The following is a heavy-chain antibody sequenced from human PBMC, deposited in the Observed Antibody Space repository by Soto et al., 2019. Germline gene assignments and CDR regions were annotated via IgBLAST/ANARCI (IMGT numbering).Heavy chain of an antibody. Sequence: QVQLQESGPGLEKPSQTLSLTCTVSGGSINSGGYYWSWIRQHPGAGLDWIGNLYYTGSTYYNPSLKSRVTISLDTSKNQFSLWLRSVTAADTAVYYCAAGDAWGVPLAYWGQGTLVTVSS. V-gene: IGHV4-31*03. CDR2: LYYTGST. CDR3: AAGDAWGVPLAY. CDR1: GGSINSGGYY. D-gene: IGHD3-16*01. J-gene: IGHJ4*02.